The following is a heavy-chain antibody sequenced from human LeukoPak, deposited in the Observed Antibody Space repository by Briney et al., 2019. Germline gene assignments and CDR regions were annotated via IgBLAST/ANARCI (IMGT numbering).Heavy chain of an antibody. CDR2: INHSGST. CDR1: GGSFSGYY. CDR3: ARADTYSSSWYADYYYYYGMDV. D-gene: IGHD6-13*01. J-gene: IGHJ6*02. V-gene: IGHV4-34*01. Sequence: PSETLSLTCAVYGGSFSGYYWSWIRQPPGKGLEWIGEINHSGSTNYNPSLKSRVTISVDTSKNQFSLKLSSVTAADTAVYYCARADTYSSSWYADYYYYYGMDVWGQGTTVTVSS.